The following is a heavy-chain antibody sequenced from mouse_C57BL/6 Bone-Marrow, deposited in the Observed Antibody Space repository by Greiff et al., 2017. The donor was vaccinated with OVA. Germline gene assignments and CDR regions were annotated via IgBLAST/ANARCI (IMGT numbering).Heavy chain of an antibody. J-gene: IGHJ4*01. CDR2: IHPSDRDT. CDR1: GYTFTNYW. Sequence: QVQLQQPGAELVKPGASVKVSCKASGYTFTNYWMHWVKQRPGQGLEWIGRIHPSDRDTNYNQKFKGKATLTVDKSSSTAYMQLSSLTSEDSAVYYCAIGGSSSFYCAMDYWGQGTSVTVSS. D-gene: IGHD1-1*01. V-gene: IGHV1-74*01. CDR3: AIGGSSSFYCAMDY.